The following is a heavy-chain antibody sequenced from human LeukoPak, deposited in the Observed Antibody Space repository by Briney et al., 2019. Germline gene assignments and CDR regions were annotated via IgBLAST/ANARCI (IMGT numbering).Heavy chain of an antibody. V-gene: IGHV3-7*01. J-gene: IGHJ4*02. CDR1: GSTFSSYW. CDR3: ARLGERVFDY. Sequence: PGGSLRLSCAASGSTFSSYWMSWVRQAPGKGLEWVANIKQDGSEKYYVDSVKGRFTISRDNAKNSLYLQMNSLRAEDTAVYYCARLGERVFDYWGQGTLVTGSS. CDR2: IKQDGSEK. D-gene: IGHD3-10*01.